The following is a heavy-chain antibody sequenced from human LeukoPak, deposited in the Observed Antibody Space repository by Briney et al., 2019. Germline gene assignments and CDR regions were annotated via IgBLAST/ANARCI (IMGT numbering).Heavy chain of an antibody. J-gene: IGHJ4*02. Sequence: ASVKVSCKASGYTFTSYDINWVRQAPGQGLEWMGIINPSGGSTSYAQKFQGRVTMTRDTSTSTVYMELSSLRSEDTAVYYCARGSYSSSWPYYFDYWGQGTLVTVSS. V-gene: IGHV1-46*01. CDR1: GYTFTSYD. D-gene: IGHD6-13*01. CDR2: INPSGGST. CDR3: ARGSYSSSWPYYFDY.